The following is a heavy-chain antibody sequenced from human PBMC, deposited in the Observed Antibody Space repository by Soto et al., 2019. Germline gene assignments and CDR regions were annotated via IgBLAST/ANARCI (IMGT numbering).Heavy chain of an antibody. J-gene: IGHJ4*02. CDR3: AREAAVAGISSFDY. CDR1: GGTFSSYA. V-gene: IGHV1-69*12. D-gene: IGHD6-19*01. CDR2: IIPIFGTA. Sequence: QVQLVQSGAEVKKPGSSVKVSCKASGGTFSSYAISWVRQAPGQGLEWMGGIIPIFGTANYAQKFQGRVTXTADESTSTSYMELSSRRSEDTAVYYCAREAAVAGISSFDYWGQGTLVIVSS.